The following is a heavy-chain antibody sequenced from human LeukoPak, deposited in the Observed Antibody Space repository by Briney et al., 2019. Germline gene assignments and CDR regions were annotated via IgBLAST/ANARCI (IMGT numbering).Heavy chain of an antibody. CDR2: INKDGSER. Sequence: QAGGSLRLSCVVSRLTFSGYWMRWVRQAPGKGLEWVAAINKDGSERRYVDSVEGRFTISRDNARNSVYLQMTSLGAEDTAVYYCATYTQHFGAPGGADYWGLGALVTVSS. CDR3: ATYTQHFGAPGGADY. J-gene: IGHJ4*02. D-gene: IGHD2-8*02. V-gene: IGHV3-7*03. CDR1: RLTFSGYW.